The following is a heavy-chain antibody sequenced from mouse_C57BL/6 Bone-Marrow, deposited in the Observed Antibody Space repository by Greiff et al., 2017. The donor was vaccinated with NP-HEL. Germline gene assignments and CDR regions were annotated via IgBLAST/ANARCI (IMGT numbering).Heavy chain of an antibody. CDR1: GYTFTDYY. V-gene: IGHV1-77*01. CDR3: AREATYYYGSSYNFDY. J-gene: IGHJ2*01. Sequence: QVQLQQSGAELVKPGASVKISCKASGYTFTDYYINWVKQRPGQGLEWIGKIGPGSGSTYYNEKFKGKATLTADKSSSTAYMQLSSLTSEDSAVYFCAREATYYYGSSYNFDYWGQGTTLTVSS. CDR2: IGPGSGST. D-gene: IGHD1-1*01.